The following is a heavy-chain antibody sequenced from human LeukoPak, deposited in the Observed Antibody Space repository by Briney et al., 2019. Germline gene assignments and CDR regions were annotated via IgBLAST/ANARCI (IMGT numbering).Heavy chain of an antibody. CDR2: ISYDGSNK. J-gene: IGHJ6*03. CDR3: ARAPGDYYYYMDV. D-gene: IGHD3-10*01. V-gene: IGHV3-30-3*01. CDR1: GFTFSSYA. Sequence: PGRSLRLSCAASGFTFSSYAMHWVRQAPGKGLEWVAVISYDGSNKYYADSVKGRFTISRDNSKNTLYLQMNSLRAEDTAVYYCARAPGDYYYYMDVWGKGTTVTVSS.